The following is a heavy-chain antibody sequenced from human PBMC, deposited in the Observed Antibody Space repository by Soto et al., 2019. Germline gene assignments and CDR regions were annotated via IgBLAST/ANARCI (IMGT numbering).Heavy chain of an antibody. CDR2: IYYSGST. Sequence: SETLSLTCTVSGGSISSGGYYWSWIRQHPGKGLEWIGYIYYSGSTYYNPSLKSRVTISVDTSKNQFSLKPSSVTAADTAVYYCARVGLNYDFWSGYYGYFDYWGQGTLVTVSS. J-gene: IGHJ4*02. CDR3: ARVGLNYDFWSGYYGYFDY. D-gene: IGHD3-3*01. V-gene: IGHV4-31*03. CDR1: GGSISSGGYY.